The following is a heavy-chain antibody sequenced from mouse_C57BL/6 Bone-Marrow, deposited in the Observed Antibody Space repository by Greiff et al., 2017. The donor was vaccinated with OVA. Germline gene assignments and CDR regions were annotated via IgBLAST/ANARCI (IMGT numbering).Heavy chain of an antibody. CDR1: GYAFSSYW. Sequence: QVQLQQSGAELVKPGASVKISCKASGYAFSSYWMHWVKQRPGKGLEWIGQIYPGDGDTNYNGKFKGKATLTADKSSSTAYMQLSSLTSEDSAVYFCARRGITTVASMDYWGQGTSVTVSS. CDR2: IYPGDGDT. CDR3: ARRGITTVASMDY. V-gene: IGHV1-80*01. J-gene: IGHJ4*01. D-gene: IGHD1-1*01.